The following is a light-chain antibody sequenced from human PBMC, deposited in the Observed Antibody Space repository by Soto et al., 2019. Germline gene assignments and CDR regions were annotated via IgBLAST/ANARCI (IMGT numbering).Light chain of an antibody. CDR1: QRLLHSNGNNY. V-gene: IGKV2-28*01. CDR2: LGS. CDR3: MQALQTPFT. J-gene: IGKJ4*01. Sequence: DIMMTQAPLSLPVTPGEPASISCRASQRLLHSNGNNYLDWYLQKPGQSPQLLIYLGSNRASGVPDRFSGSGSGTYFTLKISRVEAEDVGVYYCMQALQTPFTFGGGTNVEIK.